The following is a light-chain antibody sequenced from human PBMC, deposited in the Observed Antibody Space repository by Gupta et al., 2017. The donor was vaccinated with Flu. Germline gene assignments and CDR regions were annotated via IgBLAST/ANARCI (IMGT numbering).Light chain of an antibody. CDR2: EVS. CDR1: QSLLHTGHGMTY. J-gene: IGKJ1*01. Sequence: DMLRIQTQVLLTVAPGQPAANSCKSSQSLLHTGHGMTYFQWYLQKPGQPTQLLIYEVSKRFSGVPDRFSRSRSGTDFTLKISRVEAENVGLYSCRQSIYLRTFGQGTKLEIK. CDR3: RQSIYLRT. V-gene: IGKV2D-29*01.